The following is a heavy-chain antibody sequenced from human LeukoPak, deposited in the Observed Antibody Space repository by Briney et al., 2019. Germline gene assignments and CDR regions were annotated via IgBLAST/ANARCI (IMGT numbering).Heavy chain of an antibody. CDR1: RFTFSNYA. D-gene: IGHD3-22*01. Sequence: GGSLRLSCAASRFTFSNYAMSWVRQAPGKGLEWVSTISGSGDSTHYADSVKGRFTISRDNSKSTLYLQMNNLRAEDTALYYCAKTPDIDMIEVGTSFDYWGQGTLVSVST. V-gene: IGHV3-23*01. CDR3: AKTPDIDMIEVGTSFDY. CDR2: ISGSGDST. J-gene: IGHJ4*02.